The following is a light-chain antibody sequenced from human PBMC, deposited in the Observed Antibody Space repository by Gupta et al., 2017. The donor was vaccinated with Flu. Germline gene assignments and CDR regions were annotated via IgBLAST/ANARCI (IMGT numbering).Light chain of an antibody. Sequence: IVLTQSPGTLHLSPGERLTLSCRASQSLTSGYFAWYQQRPGQAPRLLIFSASSRATGIPERFSGSGSGTNFTLTISRLEPEDFAVYYCQQYGTSPPTFGQGTKVEIK. J-gene: IGKJ1*01. CDR1: QSLTSGY. CDR3: QQYGTSPPT. V-gene: IGKV3-20*01. CDR2: SAS.